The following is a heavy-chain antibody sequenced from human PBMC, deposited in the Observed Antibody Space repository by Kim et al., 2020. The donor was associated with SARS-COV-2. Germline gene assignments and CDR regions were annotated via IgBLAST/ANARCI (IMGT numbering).Heavy chain of an antibody. CDR3: PRAQEVPPAMAT. J-gene: IGHJ4*02. CDR2: INTNTGNP. V-gene: IGHV7-4-1*02. D-gene: IGHD2-2*01. Sequence: ASVKVSCKASGYTFTSYAMNWVRQAPGQGLEWMGWINTNTGNPTYAQAFTDRFVFPLDTSVSPPYLQITSLKPEATAVYYFPRAQEVPPAMATGGQGTLV. CDR1: GYTFTSYA.